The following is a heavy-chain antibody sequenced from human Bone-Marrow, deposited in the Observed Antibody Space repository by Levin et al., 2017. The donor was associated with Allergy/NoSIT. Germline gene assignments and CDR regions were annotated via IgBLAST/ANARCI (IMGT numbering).Heavy chain of an antibody. CDR1: GFTVSNHY. Sequence: GESLKISCAASGFTVSNHYMRWVRQAPGKGLEWVSLIYSGGTTYYADSVKGRFTISRDNSKNTVYLQMNSLRADDTAVYYCARNRHCIGGRCYSVWGQGTLVTVSS. J-gene: IGHJ4*02. D-gene: IGHD2-15*01. CDR3: ARNRHCIGGRCYSV. V-gene: IGHV3-53*01. CDR2: IYSGGTT.